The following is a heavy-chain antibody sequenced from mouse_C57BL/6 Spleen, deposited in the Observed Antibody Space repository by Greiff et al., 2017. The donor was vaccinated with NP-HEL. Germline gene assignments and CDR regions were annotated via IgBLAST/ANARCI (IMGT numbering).Heavy chain of an antibody. J-gene: IGHJ4*01. V-gene: IGHV5-4*01. Sequence: EVQLVESGGGLVKPGGSLKLSCAASGFTFSSYAMSWVRQTPEKRLEWVATISDGGSYTYYPDNVKGRFTISRDNAKNNLYLQMSHLKSEDTAMYYCARHAMDYWGQGTSVTVSS. CDR3: ARHAMDY. CDR1: GFTFSSYA. CDR2: ISDGGSYT.